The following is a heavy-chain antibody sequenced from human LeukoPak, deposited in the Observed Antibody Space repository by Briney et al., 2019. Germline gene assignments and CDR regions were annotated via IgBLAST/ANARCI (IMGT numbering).Heavy chain of an antibody. V-gene: IGHV3-30-3*01. D-gene: IGHD3-10*01. CDR1: GFTFSGYA. CDR2: ISYDGGNK. CDR3: AKDRVAVGGMDV. J-gene: IGHJ6*04. Sequence: PGGSLRLSCADSGFTFSGYAMHWVRQAPGKGLEWVAVISYDGGNKYYADSVKGRFTISRDNSKNTLYLQMNSLRAEDTAVYYCAKDRVAVGGMDVWGKGTTVTVSS.